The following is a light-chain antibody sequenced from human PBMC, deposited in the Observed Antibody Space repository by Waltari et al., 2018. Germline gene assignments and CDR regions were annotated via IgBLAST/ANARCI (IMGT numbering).Light chain of an antibody. J-gene: IGKJ1*01. CDR3: QQSYSHTRT. CDR2: AAS. V-gene: IGKV1-39*01. CDR1: QSISSY. Sequence: DIQMTQSPPSLSASAGARVTITCRASQSISSYLNWYQQKPGIAPKLLIYAASSLQSGVPSRFSGSGSGRDFTLIISSLQPEDFATYSCQQSYSHTRTFGQGTKVEIK.